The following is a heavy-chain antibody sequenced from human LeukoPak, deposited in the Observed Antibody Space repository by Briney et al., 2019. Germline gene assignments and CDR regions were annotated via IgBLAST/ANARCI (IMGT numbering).Heavy chain of an antibody. V-gene: IGHV3-48*01. CDR3: ARDYYSHDTAMVTGGY. CDR1: GFTFSSYS. Sequence: PGGSLRLSCAASGFTFSSYSMNWVRQAPGKGLEWVSYISSSSSTIYYADSVKGRFTISRDNAKNSLYLQMNSLRAEDTAVYYCARDYYSHDTAMVTGGYWGQGTLVTVSS. D-gene: IGHD5-18*01. J-gene: IGHJ4*02. CDR2: ISSSSSTI.